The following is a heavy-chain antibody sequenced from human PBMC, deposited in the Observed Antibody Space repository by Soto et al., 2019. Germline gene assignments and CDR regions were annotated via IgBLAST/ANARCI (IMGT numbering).Heavy chain of an antibody. CDR1: GGSVSSGDYY. CDR2: IYYSGRT. J-gene: IGHJ6*02. CDR3: ARDRSVGYCSSTSCHERNYYYYGMDV. D-gene: IGHD2-2*01. V-gene: IGHV4-30-4*01. Sequence: LSLTCTVSGGSVSSGDYYWSWIRQPPGKGLEWIGYIYYSGRTYYNPSLKSLVTITVDTSKNQFSLKLSSVTAADTAVYYCARDRSVGYCSSTSCHERNYYYYGMDVWGQGTTVTVSS.